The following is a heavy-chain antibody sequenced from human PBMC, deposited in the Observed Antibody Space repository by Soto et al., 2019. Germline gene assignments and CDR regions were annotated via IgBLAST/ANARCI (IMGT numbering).Heavy chain of an antibody. D-gene: IGHD1-26*01. CDR2: INAGNGNT. CDR1: GYTFTSYG. Sequence: ASVKVSCKASGYTFTSYGMHWVRQAPGQRLEWMGWINAGNGNTKYSQKFQGRVTITRDTSASTAYMELSSLRSEDTAVYYCASFEVGATSAFDYWGQGTLVTVSS. CDR3: ASFEVGATSAFDY. V-gene: IGHV1-3*01. J-gene: IGHJ4*02.